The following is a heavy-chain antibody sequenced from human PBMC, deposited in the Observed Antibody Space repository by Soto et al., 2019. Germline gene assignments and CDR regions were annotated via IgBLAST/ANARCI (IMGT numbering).Heavy chain of an antibody. Sequence: ASVKVSCKASGYTFTGYYMHWVLQAPGQGLEWMGWINPNSGGTNYAQKFQGWVTMTRDTSISTAYMELSRLRSDDTAVYYCARDPDPVVRGAQGTAMDVWGQGTTVTVSS. J-gene: IGHJ6*02. CDR2: INPNSGGT. V-gene: IGHV1-2*04. CDR1: GYTFTGYY. CDR3: ARDPDPVVRGAQGTAMDV. D-gene: IGHD3-10*01.